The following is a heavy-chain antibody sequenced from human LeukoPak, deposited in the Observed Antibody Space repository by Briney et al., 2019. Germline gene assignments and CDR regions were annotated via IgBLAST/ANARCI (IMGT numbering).Heavy chain of an antibody. D-gene: IGHD3-16*02. CDR2: ISSSGTTL. CDR1: GLTFSDYY. CDR3: AKDALISFRGAWSQSDS. Sequence: GGSLRLSCAASGLTFSDYYMSWIRQAPGKGLEWVSYISSSGTTLYYADSVKGRFTISRDNSKNTLYLQMNTLRADDTAVYYCAKDALISFRGAWSQSDSWGQGTLVTVSS. V-gene: IGHV3-11*01. J-gene: IGHJ5*01.